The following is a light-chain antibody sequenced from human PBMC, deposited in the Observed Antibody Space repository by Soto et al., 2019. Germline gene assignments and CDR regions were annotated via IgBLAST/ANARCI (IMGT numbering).Light chain of an antibody. V-gene: IGKV2-30*01. CDR3: MQGTHWRWT. Sequence: DVVMTQSPLSLPVTLGQPASISCRSSQSLVYSDGNTYLNWFQQRPGQSPRRLIYKVSNRDSGGPGRFSGSGSGTDFTLKISRVEAEDVGVYYCMQGTHWRWTFGQGTKVEIK. CDR2: KVS. J-gene: IGKJ1*01. CDR1: QSLVYSDGNTY.